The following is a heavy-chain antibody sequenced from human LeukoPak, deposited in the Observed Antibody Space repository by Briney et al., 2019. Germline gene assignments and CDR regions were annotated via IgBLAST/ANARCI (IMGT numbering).Heavy chain of an antibody. D-gene: IGHD5-24*01. J-gene: IGHJ3*02. CDR1: GFTFSSYS. V-gene: IGHV3-21*01. CDR3: ATSRDGYNYIPDDAFDI. CDR2: ISSSSTYK. Sequence: PGGSLRLSCAASGFTFSSYSMSWVRQGPGKGLEWVSSISSSSTYKYYADSVKGRFTISRDNAKNSLYLQMNSLRAEDTAVYYCATSRDGYNYIPDDAFDIWGQGTMVTVSS.